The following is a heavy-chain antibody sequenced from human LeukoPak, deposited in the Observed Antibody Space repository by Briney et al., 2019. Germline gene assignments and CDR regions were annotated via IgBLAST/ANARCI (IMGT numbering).Heavy chain of an antibody. D-gene: IGHD1-14*01. CDR2: FNHSGST. Sequence: SETLSLTCAVYGGSFSGYYWSWIRQPPGKGLEWIGEFNHSGSTNYNPSLKSRVTISADTSKNQFSLKLSSVTAADTAMYYCARQRDNALSYFDYWGQGTLVTVSS. CDR3: ARQRDNALSYFDY. CDR1: GGSFSGYY. V-gene: IGHV4-34*01. J-gene: IGHJ4*02.